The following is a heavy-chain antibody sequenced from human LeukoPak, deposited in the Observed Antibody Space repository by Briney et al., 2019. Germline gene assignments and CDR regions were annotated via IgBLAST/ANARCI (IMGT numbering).Heavy chain of an antibody. CDR2: INPSGGST. J-gene: IGHJ6*02. CDR3: ARDLSSSSDYYYYYGMDV. CDR1: GCTFTSYY. Sequence: ASVKVSCKASGCTFTSYYMHWVRQAPGQGLEWVGIINPSGGSTSYAQKFQGRVTMTRDTSTSTVYMELSSLRSEDTAVYYCARDLSSSSDYYYYYGMDVWGQGTTVTVSS. V-gene: IGHV1-46*01. D-gene: IGHD6-6*01.